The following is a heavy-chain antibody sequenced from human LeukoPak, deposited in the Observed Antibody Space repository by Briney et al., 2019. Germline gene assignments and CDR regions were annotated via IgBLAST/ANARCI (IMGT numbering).Heavy chain of an antibody. CDR1: GGTFSSYA. V-gene: IGHV1-69*04. CDR2: IIPILGIA. J-gene: IGHJ4*02. CDR3: ARIYDFWSGYYFFDY. D-gene: IGHD3-3*01. Sequence: SVKVSCKASGGTFSSYAISWVRQAPGQGLEWMGRIIPILGIANYAQKLQGRVTMTTDTSTSTAYMELRSLRSDDTAVYYCARIYDFWSGYYFFDYWGQGTLVTVSS.